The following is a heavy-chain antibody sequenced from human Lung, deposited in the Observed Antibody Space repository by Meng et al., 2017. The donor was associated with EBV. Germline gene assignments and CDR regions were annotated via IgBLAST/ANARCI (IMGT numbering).Heavy chain of an antibody. J-gene: IGHJ4*02. D-gene: IGHD5-18*01. Sequence: LQGAGPGLVKPSEPRSLTFTVSGGSISSSSYYWGWIRQPPGKGLEWIGSICYSGSTYYNPSLKSRVTISVDTSKNQFSLKLSSVTAADTAVYYCARTNRIQLWNLDYWGQGTLVTVSS. V-gene: IGHV4-39*07. CDR3: ARTNRIQLWNLDY. CDR1: GGSISSSSYY. CDR2: ICYSGST.